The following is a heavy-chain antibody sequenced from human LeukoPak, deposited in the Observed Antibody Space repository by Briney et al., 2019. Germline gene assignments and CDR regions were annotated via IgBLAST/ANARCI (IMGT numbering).Heavy chain of an antibody. CDR3: ARVGYYASGPFSYFDY. D-gene: IGHD3-10*01. V-gene: IGHV3-30*19. CDR1: GFTFSSYS. J-gene: IGHJ4*02. Sequence: GRSLRLSCAASGFTFSSYSMHWVCQAPGKGLEWVAVISYDGSNEYYADSVKGRFTISRDNSKNTLYLQMDSLSVEDTAVYYCARVGYYASGPFSYFDYWGQGTLVTVSS. CDR2: ISYDGSNE.